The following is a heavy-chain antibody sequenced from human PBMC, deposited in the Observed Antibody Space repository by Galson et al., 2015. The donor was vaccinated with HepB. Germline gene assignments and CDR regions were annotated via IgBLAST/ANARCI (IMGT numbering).Heavy chain of an antibody. J-gene: IGHJ4*02. D-gene: IGHD3-10*02. CDR2: IIPMFGSP. Sequence: SVKVSCKASGVSFRDYGITWVRQAPGHGLEWMGGIIPMFGSPNIAQNFQGRVTITADESTTTAYMELRSLRSDDTALYYCATFGKISWDYVFDHWGQGTLVTVSS. CDR1: GVSFRDYG. V-gene: IGHV1-69*13. CDR3: ATFGKISWDYVFDH.